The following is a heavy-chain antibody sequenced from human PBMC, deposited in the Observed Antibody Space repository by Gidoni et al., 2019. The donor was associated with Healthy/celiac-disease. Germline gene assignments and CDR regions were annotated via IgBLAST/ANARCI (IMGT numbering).Heavy chain of an antibody. D-gene: IGHD2-15*01. CDR1: GFTFSNAW. CDR3: TTDLAHYSTRDY. CDR2: IKSKTDGGTT. V-gene: IGHV3-15*01. J-gene: IGHJ4*02. Sequence: EVQLVESGGGLVKPGGSLRLSCAASGFTFSNAWMSWVRQAPGKGLEWVGRIKSKTDGGTTDYAAPVKGRFTISRDDSKNTLYLQMNSLKTEDTAVYYCTTDLAHYSTRDYWGQGTLVTVSS.